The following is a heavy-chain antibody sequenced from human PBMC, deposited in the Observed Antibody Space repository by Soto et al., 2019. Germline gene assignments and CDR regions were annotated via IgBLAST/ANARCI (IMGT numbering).Heavy chain of an antibody. CDR2: IIPIFGTA. V-gene: IGHV1-69*01. J-gene: IGHJ3*02. CDR3: ARDPSSGYYFVAFDI. CDR1: GGTFSSYA. D-gene: IGHD3-22*01. Sequence: QVQLVQSGAEVKKPGSSVKVSCKASGGTFSSYAISWVRQAPGQGLEWMGGIIPIFGTANYAQKFQGRVTIAAAESTSTADMELSSLRSEDTAVYYCARDPSSGYYFVAFDIWGQGTMVTVSS.